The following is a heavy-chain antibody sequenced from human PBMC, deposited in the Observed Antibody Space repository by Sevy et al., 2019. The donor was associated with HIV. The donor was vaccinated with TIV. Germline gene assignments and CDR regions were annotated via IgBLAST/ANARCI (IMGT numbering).Heavy chain of an antibody. CDR1: GGTFSSYA. J-gene: IGHJ5*02. CDR2: IISIFGTT. CDR3: ARVGAAGLAGWFDP. Sequence: ASVKVSCKASGGTFSSYAISWVRQAPGQGLEWMGGIISIFGTTDYEQKFQGRVTITADESTCTAYMELNSLRSEDTAIYYCARVGAAGLAGWFDPWGQGTLVTVSS. V-gene: IGHV1-69*13. D-gene: IGHD6-13*01.